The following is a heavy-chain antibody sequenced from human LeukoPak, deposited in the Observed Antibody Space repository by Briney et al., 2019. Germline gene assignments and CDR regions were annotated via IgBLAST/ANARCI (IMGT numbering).Heavy chain of an antibody. CDR2: ISYDGSNK. V-gene: IGHV3-30*04. D-gene: IGHD3-3*01. CDR3: ARDAPLGDFWSGYDYYYYMDV. CDR1: GFTFSSYA. Sequence: GGSLRLSCAASGFTFSSYAMHWVHQAPGKGLEWVAVISYDGSNKYYADSVKGRLTISRDNSRNTPYLQMNSLRAEDTAVYYCARDAPLGDFWSGYDYYYYMDVWGKGTTVTVSS. J-gene: IGHJ6*03.